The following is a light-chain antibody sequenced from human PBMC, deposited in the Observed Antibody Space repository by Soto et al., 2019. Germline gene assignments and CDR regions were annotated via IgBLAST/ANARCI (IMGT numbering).Light chain of an antibody. CDR1: QSRSSW. CDR3: QQSKSFPRT. CDR2: GAS. V-gene: IGKV1D-12*01. Sequence: DIQLTQSPSSLSASVGDRVTITCRASQSRSSWLAWYQQRPGEAPKLLIYGASSLQSGVPSRFSGRGSGTYFTLTITSLQPEDFGTYYCQQSKSFPRTFGGGTRVEI. J-gene: IGKJ4*01.